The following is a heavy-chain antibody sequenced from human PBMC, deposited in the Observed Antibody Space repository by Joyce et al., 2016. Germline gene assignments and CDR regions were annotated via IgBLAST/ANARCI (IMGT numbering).Heavy chain of an antibody. Sequence: QVQLVESGGGVVQPGRSLRLSCETFGFTFNNYGMHWVRQAPGKGLEWVAVIGYDGNNEYYADSVKGRFTLSRDISKSTLYLQMNSLRVEDTAVYFCARDLEVVIASNEGFDIWGQGTLVTVSS. D-gene: IGHD2-21*01. V-gene: IGHV3-33*01. CDR2: IGYDGNNE. CDR3: ARDLEVVIASNEGFDI. CDR1: GFTFNNYG. J-gene: IGHJ3*02.